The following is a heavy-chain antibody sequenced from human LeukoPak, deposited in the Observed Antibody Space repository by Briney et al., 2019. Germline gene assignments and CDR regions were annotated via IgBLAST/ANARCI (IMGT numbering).Heavy chain of an antibody. J-gene: IGHJ5*02. V-gene: IGHV4-39*01. D-gene: IGHD2-21*01. CDR2: VYYSGTT. CDR3: STQKADWRLNLTPNWFDP. Sequence: PSETLSLTCTVSGASISSSSYYWGWTRHPPGKGLEWIGSVYYSGTTYYNPSLKSLVTISVDTSKSYSSLKLSSVTAADTAVYYCSTQKADWRLNLTPNWFDPWGQGTLVTVSS. CDR1: GASISSSSYY.